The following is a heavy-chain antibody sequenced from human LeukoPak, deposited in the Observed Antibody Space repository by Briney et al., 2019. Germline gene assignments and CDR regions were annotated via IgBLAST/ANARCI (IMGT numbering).Heavy chain of an antibody. V-gene: IGHV4-39*07. CDR3: ARVTSRLAVAGNYYFDY. D-gene: IGHD6-19*01. CDR1: GGSISSSSYY. J-gene: IGHJ4*02. CDR2: IYYSGST. Sequence: SETLSLTCTVSGGSISSSSYYWGWIRQPPGKGLEWIGSIYYSGSTYYNPSLKSRVTISVDTSKNQFSLELSSVTAADTAVYYCARVTSRLAVAGNYYFDYWGQGTLVTVSS.